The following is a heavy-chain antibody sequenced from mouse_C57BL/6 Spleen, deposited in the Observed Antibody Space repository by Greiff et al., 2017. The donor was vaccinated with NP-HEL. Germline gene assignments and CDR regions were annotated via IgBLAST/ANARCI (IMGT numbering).Heavy chain of an antibody. Sequence: QVQLQQSGPELVKPGASVKISCKASGYAFSSSWMNWVKQRPGKGLEWIGRIYPGDGDTNYNGKFKGKATLTADKSSSTAYMQLSSLTSEDSAVYFCARFITTVVARGDFDYWGQGTTLTVSS. D-gene: IGHD1-1*01. J-gene: IGHJ2*01. CDR2: IYPGDGDT. CDR3: ARFITTVVARGDFDY. CDR1: GYAFSSSW. V-gene: IGHV1-82*01.